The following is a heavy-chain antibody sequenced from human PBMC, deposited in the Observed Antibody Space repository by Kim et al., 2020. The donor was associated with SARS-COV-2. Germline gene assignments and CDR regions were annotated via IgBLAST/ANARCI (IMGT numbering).Heavy chain of an antibody. J-gene: IGHJ5*02. V-gene: IGHV7-4-1*02. D-gene: IGHD3-10*01. CDR3: ARDRVSGHRMVRGVIRGRWFDP. Sequence: ASVKVSCKASGYTFTSYAMNWVRQAPGQGLEWMGWINTNTGNPTYAQGFTGRFVFSLDTSVSTAYLQISSLKAEDTAVYYCARDRVSGHRMVRGVIRGRWFDPWGQGTLVTVSS. CDR2: INTNTGNP. CDR1: GYTFTSYA.